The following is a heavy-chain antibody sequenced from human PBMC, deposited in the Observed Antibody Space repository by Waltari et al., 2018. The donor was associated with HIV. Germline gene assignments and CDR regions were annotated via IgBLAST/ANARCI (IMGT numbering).Heavy chain of an antibody. CDR3: TGDTFGNDDF. CDR1: GFTFSRYW. Sequence: EVRLVESGGGLGQPGGSLRLSCAGSGFTFSRYWMHWVRQTPGTGLEWVSRIKPDGTQTDYADSVKGRFTISRDNAKSTLHRQLNALSVEDTALYFCTGDTFGNDDFWGQGVLVTVSS. CDR2: IKPDGTQT. D-gene: IGHD1-1*01. J-gene: IGHJ4*02. V-gene: IGHV3-74*01.